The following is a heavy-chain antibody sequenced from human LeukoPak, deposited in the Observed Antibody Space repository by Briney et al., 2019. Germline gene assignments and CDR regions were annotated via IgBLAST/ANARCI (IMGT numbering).Heavy chain of an antibody. D-gene: IGHD1-26*01. Sequence: GGSLRLSCAASGFTFSSYGMHWVRQAPGKGLEWVAFIRYDGSHKNYAVSLKGRFTISRDSSKNTLYLQMNSLRPEDTAVYYCAKADSGSYYGLGDYFAYWGQGTLVTVSS. CDR1: GFTFSSYG. CDR3: AKADSGSYYGLGDYFAY. J-gene: IGHJ4*02. V-gene: IGHV3-30*02. CDR2: IRYDGSHK.